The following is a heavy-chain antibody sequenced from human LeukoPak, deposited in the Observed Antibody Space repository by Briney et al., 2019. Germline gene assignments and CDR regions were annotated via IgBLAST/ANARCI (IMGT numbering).Heavy chain of an antibody. Sequence: PGGSLRLSCAASGFTVSSYYMSWVRQAPGKGLEWVSIIYTGGSTYYADSVKGRFTISRDNSKNTLYLQMNSLRAEDTAVYYCARDSAWSRGMDVWGKGTTVTVSS. CDR2: IYTGGST. V-gene: IGHV3-53*01. CDR3: ARDSAWSRGMDV. CDR1: GFTVSSYY. J-gene: IGHJ6*03. D-gene: IGHD2-15*01.